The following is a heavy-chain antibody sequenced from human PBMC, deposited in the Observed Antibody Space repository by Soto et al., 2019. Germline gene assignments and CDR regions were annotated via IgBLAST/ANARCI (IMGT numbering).Heavy chain of an antibody. J-gene: IGHJ4*02. Sequence: LKISCKGSGYSFTSYWISWVRQMPGKGLEWMGRIDPSDSYTNYSPSFQGHVTISADKSISTAYLQWSSLKASDTAMYYCARHPSDYDILTGYFTRDYWGQGTLVTVSS. CDR3: ARHPSDYDILTGYFTRDY. CDR1: GYSFTSYW. CDR2: IDPSDSYT. V-gene: IGHV5-10-1*01. D-gene: IGHD3-9*01.